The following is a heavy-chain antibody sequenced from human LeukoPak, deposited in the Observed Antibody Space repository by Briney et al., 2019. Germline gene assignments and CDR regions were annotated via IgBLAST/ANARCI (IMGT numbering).Heavy chain of an antibody. CDR1: GASISGSNYY. Sequence: SETLSLTCAVSGASISGSNYYWGWIRQPPGRGLEWIGNIYSSGSTYYNASLQSRVTISIDTSKNQFSLKLSSVTAADTAVYYCARVGRATHIIYFDYWGQGTLVTVSS. V-gene: IGHV4-39*07. J-gene: IGHJ4*02. CDR3: ARVGRATHIIYFDY. D-gene: IGHD1-26*01. CDR2: IYSSGST.